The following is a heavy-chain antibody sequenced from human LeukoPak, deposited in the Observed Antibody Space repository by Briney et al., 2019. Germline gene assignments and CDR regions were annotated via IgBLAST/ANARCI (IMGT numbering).Heavy chain of an antibody. CDR3: ARHSITVAMNY. V-gene: IGHV4-39*01. CDR1: GGSISSSSYY. Sequence: PSETLSLTCAVSGGSISSSSYYWGWIRQPPGKGLEWIGSIYYSGSTYYNPSLKSRVTISVDTSKNQFSLKLSSVTAADTAVYYCARHSITVAMNYWGQGTLVTVSS. D-gene: IGHD3-3*01. CDR2: IYYSGST. J-gene: IGHJ4*02.